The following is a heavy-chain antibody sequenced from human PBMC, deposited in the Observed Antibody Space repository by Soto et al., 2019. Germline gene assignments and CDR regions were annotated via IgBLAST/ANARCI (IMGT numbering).Heavy chain of an antibody. V-gene: IGHV1-69*01. J-gene: IGHJ5*02. CDR3: ARDGGRHPGGLNH. Sequence: QVQLVQSGSEVKNPGSSVKVSCKASGGTFSSYSINWVRQAPGQGLEWMGEIIPIFGTANYAQKFQGRVTITADESTSTAYMELRRLSAEEKAVYYRARDGGRHPGGLNHWGQGTLV. D-gene: IGHD1-26*01. CDR2: IIPIFGTA. CDR1: GGTFSSYS.